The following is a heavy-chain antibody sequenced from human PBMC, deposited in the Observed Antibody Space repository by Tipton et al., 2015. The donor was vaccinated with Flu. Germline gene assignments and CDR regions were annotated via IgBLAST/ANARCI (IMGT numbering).Heavy chain of an antibody. D-gene: IGHD6-13*01. CDR1: GYTFTSYD. V-gene: IGHV1-8*01. J-gene: IGHJ6*02. Sequence: QLVQSGAEVKKPGASVKVSCKASGYTFTSYDINWVRQATGQGLEWMGWMNPNSGNTGYAQKFQGRVTMTRNTSISTAYMELSSLRSEDTAVYYCARPRVAAAVPYYYGMDVWGQGTTVTVSS. CDR2: MNPNSGNT. CDR3: ARPRVAAAVPYYYGMDV.